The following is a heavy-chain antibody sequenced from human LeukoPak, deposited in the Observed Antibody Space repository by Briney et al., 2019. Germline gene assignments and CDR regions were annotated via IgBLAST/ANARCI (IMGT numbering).Heavy chain of an antibody. V-gene: IGHV4-59*01. D-gene: IGHD5-12*01. CDR1: GGSISSYS. Sequence: SETLSLTCTVSGGSISSYSWSWIRQPPGQGLEWIGYIYYNGGTNYNPSLETRVTISVDTSKNQFSLRLRSVTAADTAVYYCARDQGYAAYWGQGTMVTVSS. J-gene: IGHJ3*01. CDR2: IYYNGGT. CDR3: ARDQGYAAY.